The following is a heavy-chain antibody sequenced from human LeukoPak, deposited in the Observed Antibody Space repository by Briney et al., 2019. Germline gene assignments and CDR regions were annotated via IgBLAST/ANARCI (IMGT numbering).Heavy chain of an antibody. CDR2: ISGSGGST. J-gene: IGHJ4*02. D-gene: IGHD2-8*01. CDR3: AKDYGAVLMVYAFGFFDY. Sequence: PGGSLRLSCAASGFTFSSYAMSWVRQAPGKGLEWVSAISGSGGSTYYADSVTGRFTISRDNSKNTLYPQMNSLRAEDTAVYYCAKDYGAVLMVYAFGFFDYWGQGTLVTVSS. V-gene: IGHV3-23*01. CDR1: GFTFSSYA.